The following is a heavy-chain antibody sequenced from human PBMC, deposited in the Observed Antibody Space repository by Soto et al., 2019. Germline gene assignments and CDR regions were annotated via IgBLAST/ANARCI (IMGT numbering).Heavy chain of an antibody. CDR3: XXXLDGSGSYYTDY. V-gene: IGHV1-18*01. Sequence: QVQLVQSGAEVKKPGASVKVSCRASGYIFSGYGINWVRQVPGQGLEWMGWISPYNGNKNYAQKFQGRVTMTTDTSTSTAYMEVRSLRSDDTAXXXXXXXLDGSGSYYTDYWGQGSLVTVSS. CDR1: GYIFSGYG. J-gene: IGHJ4*02. D-gene: IGHD3-10*01. CDR2: ISPYNGNK.